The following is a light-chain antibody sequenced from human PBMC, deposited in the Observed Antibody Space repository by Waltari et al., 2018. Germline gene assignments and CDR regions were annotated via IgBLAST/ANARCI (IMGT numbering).Light chain of an antibody. CDR1: QSLLHGDGRNF. Sequence: DIVMTQSPLSLPVTPGEPASTSCRSSQSLLHGDGRNFLDWYLQKPGQSPQLLIYMGSNRASGVPDRFSGSGSGTYFTLKISRVEAEDVGVYYCMQARQPPYTFGGGTKVEIK. J-gene: IGKJ4*01. V-gene: IGKV2-28*01. CDR3: MQARQPPYT. CDR2: MGS.